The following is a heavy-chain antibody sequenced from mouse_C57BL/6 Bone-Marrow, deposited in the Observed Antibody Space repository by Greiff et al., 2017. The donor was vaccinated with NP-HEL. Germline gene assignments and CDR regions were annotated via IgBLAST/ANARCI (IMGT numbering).Heavy chain of an antibody. J-gene: IGHJ2*01. V-gene: IGHV1-26*01. D-gene: IGHD6-5*01. Sequence: EVQLQQSGPELVKPGASVKISCKASGYTFTDYYMNWVKQSHGKSLEWIGDINPNNGGTSYNQKFKGKATLTVDKSSSTAYMELRSLTSEDSAVYYCARGPPIARVYFDYWGQGTTLTVSS. CDR3: ARGPPIARVYFDY. CDR1: GYTFTDYY. CDR2: INPNNGGT.